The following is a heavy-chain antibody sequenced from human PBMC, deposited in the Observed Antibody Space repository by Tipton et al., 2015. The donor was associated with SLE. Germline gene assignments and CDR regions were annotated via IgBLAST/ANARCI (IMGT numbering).Heavy chain of an antibody. Sequence: LRLSCTVSGGSISSYYWSWIRQPAGKGLEWVGYIYTSGSTNYNPSLKSRVTISVDTSKNQFSLQLNSVTPEDTAVYYCARDNSSGWYQGYFDYWGQGTLVTVSS. J-gene: IGHJ4*02. CDR3: ARDNSSGWYQGYFDY. D-gene: IGHD6-19*01. CDR1: GGSISSYY. V-gene: IGHV4-4*07. CDR2: IYTSGST.